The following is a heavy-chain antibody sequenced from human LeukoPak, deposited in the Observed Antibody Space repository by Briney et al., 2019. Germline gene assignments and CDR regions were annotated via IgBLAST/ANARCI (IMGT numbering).Heavy chain of an antibody. V-gene: IGHV3-21*01. CDR3: VRDGSSWGNFDY. J-gene: IGHJ4*02. D-gene: IGHD7-27*01. CDR1: GFTFSSYS. CDR2: ISRSSSYI. Sequence: GGSLRLSCAASGFTFSSYSMNWVRRAPGKGLEWVSSISRSSSYIYYADSVKGRFTISGDNAKNSLYLQMNSLRTEDTAVYCVRDGSSWGNFDYWGQGTLVSVSS.